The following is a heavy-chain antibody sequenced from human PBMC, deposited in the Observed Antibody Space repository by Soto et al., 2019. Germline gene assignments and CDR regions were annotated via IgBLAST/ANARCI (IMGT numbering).Heavy chain of an antibody. V-gene: IGHV1-46*01. CDR2: INPSGGST. D-gene: IGHD6-13*01. Sequence: ASVKVSCKASGYTFTSYYMHWERQAPGQGLEWMGIINPSGGSTSYAQKFQGRVTMTRDTSTSTVYMELSSLRSEDTAVYYCARDKGYSSSWYVGSVWFDPWGQGTLVTVSS. CDR1: GYTFTSYY. CDR3: ARDKGYSSSWYVGSVWFDP. J-gene: IGHJ5*02.